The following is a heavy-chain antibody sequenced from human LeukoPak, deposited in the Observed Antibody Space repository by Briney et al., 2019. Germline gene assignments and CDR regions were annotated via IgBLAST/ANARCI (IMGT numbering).Heavy chain of an antibody. Sequence: GGSLRLSCAASGFTFSSYSMNWVRQAPGKGLEWVSSISSSSSYIYYADSVKGRFTISRDNAKNSLYLQMNSLRAEDTAVYYCARVPPVGYDFWSTDCWGQGTLVTVSS. D-gene: IGHD3-3*01. J-gene: IGHJ4*02. V-gene: IGHV3-21*01. CDR1: GFTFSSYS. CDR2: ISSSSSYI. CDR3: ARVPPVGYDFWSTDC.